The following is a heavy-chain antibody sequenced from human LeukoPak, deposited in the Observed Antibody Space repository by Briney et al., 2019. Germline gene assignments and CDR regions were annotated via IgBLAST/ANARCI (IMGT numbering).Heavy chain of an antibody. J-gene: IGHJ4*02. V-gene: IGHV3-23*01. Sequence: RGSLRLSSAASVFTFISSAMSWVRAAPGKGRGWVSAISVSGGSTYSADSVKGRFTISRDNSKNTLYLQMNSLRAEDTAVYYGAKCSRFLFGMATVAYYFDYCGERELVTVSS. CDR3: AKCSRFLFGMATVAYYFDY. CDR2: ISVSGGST. D-gene: IGHD5-24*01. CDR1: VFTFISSA.